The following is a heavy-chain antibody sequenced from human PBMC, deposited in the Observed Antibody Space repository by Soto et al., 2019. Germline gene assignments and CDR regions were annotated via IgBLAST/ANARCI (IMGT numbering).Heavy chain of an antibody. CDR2: IYYSGST. CDR1: GGSISSSSYY. D-gene: IGHD6-13*01. CDR3: ARRSYSSTFDP. Sequence: QLQLQESGPGLVKPSETLSLTCTVSGGSISSSSYYWGWMRQPPGKGLEWIGSIYYSGSTYYNPSLKSRVTISVDTSKNQFSLKLSSVTAADTAVYYCARRSYSSTFDPWGQGTLVTVSS. J-gene: IGHJ5*02. V-gene: IGHV4-39*01.